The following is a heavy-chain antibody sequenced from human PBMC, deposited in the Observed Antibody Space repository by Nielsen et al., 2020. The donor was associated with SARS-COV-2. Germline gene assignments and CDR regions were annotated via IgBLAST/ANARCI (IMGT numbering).Heavy chain of an antibody. D-gene: IGHD2-15*01. V-gene: IGHV3-20*04. Sequence: GESLKISCAASGFTFDDYGMSWVRQAPGKGLEWVSGINWNGGSTGYADSVKGRFTISRDNAKNSLYLQMNSLRAEDTALYYCAKDRGDGYCSGGSCRDAFDIWGQGTMVTVSS. CDR1: GFTFDDYG. CDR2: INWNGGST. J-gene: IGHJ3*02. CDR3: AKDRGDGYCSGGSCRDAFDI.